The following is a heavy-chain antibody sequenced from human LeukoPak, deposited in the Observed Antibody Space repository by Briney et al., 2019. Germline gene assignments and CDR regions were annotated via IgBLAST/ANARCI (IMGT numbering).Heavy chain of an antibody. J-gene: IGHJ4*02. CDR3: ARDTGEWELLRGGIDY. V-gene: IGHV4-39*07. CDR1: GDSISSSNYY. CDR2: LYYSGST. D-gene: IGHD1-26*01. Sequence: PSETLSLTCTVSGDSISSSNYYWGWIRQPPGKGLEWIGSLYYSGSTYYNPSLKTRVTISVDTSKNQFSLKLSSVTAADTAVYYCARDTGEWELLRGGIDYWGQGTLVTVSS.